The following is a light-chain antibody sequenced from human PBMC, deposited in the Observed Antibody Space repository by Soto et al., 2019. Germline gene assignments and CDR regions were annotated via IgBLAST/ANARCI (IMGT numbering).Light chain of an antibody. V-gene: IGLV2-23*01. CDR3: CSYAGSSTSVV. Sequence: QSALTQPASVSGSPGQSITISCTGTSSDVGSYNLVSWYQQHPGKAPNHMIYEGSKRPSGVSNRFSGSKSGNTASLTISGLQAEDEADYYCCSYAGSSTSVVFGGGTKLTVL. CDR1: SSDVGSYNL. CDR2: EGS. J-gene: IGLJ2*01.